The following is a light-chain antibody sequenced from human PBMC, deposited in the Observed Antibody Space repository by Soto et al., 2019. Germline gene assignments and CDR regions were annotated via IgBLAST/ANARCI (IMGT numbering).Light chain of an antibody. CDR3: SSYTSSSTYV. V-gene: IGLV2-14*03. CDR1: SSDVGGYNS. Sequence: QSVLNQPASVSGSPGQSITISCTGTSSDVGGYNSVSWYQQHPGKAPKLMIYNVSNRPSGISNRFSGSKSDNTASLTISGLQAEDEADYYCSSYTSSSTYVFGTGTKVTVL. CDR2: NVS. J-gene: IGLJ1*01.